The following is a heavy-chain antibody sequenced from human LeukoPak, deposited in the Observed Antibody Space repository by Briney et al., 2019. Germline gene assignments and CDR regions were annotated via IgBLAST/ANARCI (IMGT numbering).Heavy chain of an antibody. CDR2: INPSGGST. Sequence: ASVKVSCKASGYTFTSYDINWVRQATGQGLEWMGIINPSGGSTSYAQKFQGRVTMTRDTSTSTVYMELSSLRSEDTAVYYCARLKPYYYDSSGYFDYWGQGTLVTVSS. J-gene: IGHJ4*02. CDR1: GYTFTSYD. V-gene: IGHV1-46*01. CDR3: ARLKPYYYDSSGYFDY. D-gene: IGHD3-22*01.